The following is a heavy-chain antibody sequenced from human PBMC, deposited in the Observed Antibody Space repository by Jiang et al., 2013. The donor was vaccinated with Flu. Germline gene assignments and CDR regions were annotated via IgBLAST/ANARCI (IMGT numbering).Heavy chain of an antibody. D-gene: IGHD6-6*01. Sequence: SGAEVKKPGSSVKVSCKASGGTFSSYAISWVRQAPGQGLEWMGRIIPILGIANYAQKFQGRVTITADKSTSTAYMELSSLRSEDTAVYYCARDSREQLVAGDYWGQGTLVTVSS. V-gene: IGHV1-69*04. J-gene: IGHJ4*02. CDR1: GGTFSSYA. CDR3: ARDSREQLVAGDY. CDR2: IIPILGIA.